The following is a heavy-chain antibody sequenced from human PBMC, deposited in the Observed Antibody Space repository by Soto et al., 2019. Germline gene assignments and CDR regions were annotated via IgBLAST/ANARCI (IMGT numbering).Heavy chain of an antibody. J-gene: IGHJ4*02. V-gene: IGHV4-4*07. CDR2: IFSSGST. D-gene: IGHD5-12*01. CDR1: GGAINTFY. Sequence: SETLSLTCTVSGGAINTFYWSWVRQPAGKGLEWIGRIFSSGSTSFNPSLESRVAMSVDTSKNHFPLNLSSVTAADMAVYYCAREGSYSAYNFAHGIQLWSFDFWGQGALVTVSS. CDR3: AREGSYSAYNFAHGIQLWSFDF.